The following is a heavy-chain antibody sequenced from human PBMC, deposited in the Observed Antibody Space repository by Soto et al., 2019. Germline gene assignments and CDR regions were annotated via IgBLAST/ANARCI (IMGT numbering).Heavy chain of an antibody. CDR1: GFTFSSDA. D-gene: IGHD3-10*01. J-gene: IGHJ4*02. CDR2: ISVNGLGI. CDR3: AKDRPYPGDYFHY. V-gene: IGHV3-23*01. Sequence: GGSLRLSCATSGFTFSSDAMSWVRQAPGKGLEWVSAISVNGLGIYYADSVRGRFTISRDNSKNTVFLHMDSLRAEDTAGYYCAKDRPYPGDYFHYWGQGTLVTVSS.